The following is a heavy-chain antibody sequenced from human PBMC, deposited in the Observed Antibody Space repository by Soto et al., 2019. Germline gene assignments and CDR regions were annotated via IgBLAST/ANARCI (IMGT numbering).Heavy chain of an antibody. D-gene: IGHD3-3*01. CDR3: ARARSKAIFGVVIIPVSYFDY. Sequence: VASVKVSCKASGYTFTSYVISWVRQAPGQGLEWMGWISAYNGNTNYAQKLQGRVTMTTDTSTSTAYMELRSLRSDDTAVYYCARARSKAIFGVVIIPVSYFDYWGQGTLVSVSS. CDR2: ISAYNGNT. CDR1: GYTFTSYV. J-gene: IGHJ4*02. V-gene: IGHV1-18*01.